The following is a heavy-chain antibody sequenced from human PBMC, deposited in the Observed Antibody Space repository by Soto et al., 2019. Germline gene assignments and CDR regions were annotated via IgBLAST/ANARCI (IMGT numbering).Heavy chain of an antibody. Sequence: SETLSLTCTVSGGSISGYYWNWIRQPPGKGLEYIGHIYYIGTTNYNPSLKSRATISVDTSKNQFSLKLTSVTAADTAVYFCARSGSRYGANAFDIWDQGTTVPV. J-gene: IGHJ3*02. CDR3: ARSGSRYGANAFDI. CDR1: GGSISGYY. D-gene: IGHD5-18*01. V-gene: IGHV4-59*01. CDR2: IYYIGTT.